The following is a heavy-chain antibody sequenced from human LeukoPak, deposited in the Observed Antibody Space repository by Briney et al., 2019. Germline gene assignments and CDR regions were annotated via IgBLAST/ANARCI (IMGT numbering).Heavy chain of an antibody. J-gene: IGHJ4*02. CDR3: ARNFGPYSNILYSLDY. D-gene: IGHD6-13*01. CDR1: GFTFSSYA. Sequence: GGSLRLSGAASGFTFSSYALHWVRQAPGKGLEWLAVISYDGSNKYYADSVKGRFTISIENSKNTLYLQMNSLRALDTAVYYCARNFGPYSNILYSLDYWGQGTLVTVSS. CDR2: ISYDGSNK. V-gene: IGHV3-30-3*01.